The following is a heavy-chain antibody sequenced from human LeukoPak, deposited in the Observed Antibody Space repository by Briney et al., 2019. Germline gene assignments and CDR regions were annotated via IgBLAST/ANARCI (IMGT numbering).Heavy chain of an antibody. CDR1: GFTFSSYS. CDR3: ARERSEVAPTGVLDY. V-gene: IGHV3-21*01. Sequence: GGSLRLSCAASGFTFSSYSMNWVRQAPGKGLEWVSSISSSSSYIYYADSVKGRFTISRDNAKNSLYLQMNSLRAEDTAVYYCARERSEVAPTGVLDYWGQGTLVTVSA. CDR2: ISSSSSYI. D-gene: IGHD7-27*01. J-gene: IGHJ4*02.